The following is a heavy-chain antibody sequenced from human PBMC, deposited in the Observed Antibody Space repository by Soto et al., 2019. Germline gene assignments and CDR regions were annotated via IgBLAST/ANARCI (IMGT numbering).Heavy chain of an antibody. D-gene: IGHD6-13*01. CDR3: ARGGIAAAGNWFDP. V-gene: IGHV3-21*01. Sequence: GGTLRLSCAASGFSLSSYSMNYVRQAPGKELEWVSSISSSSSYIYYADSVKGRFTISRDNAKNSLYLQMNSLSAEDTAVYYCARGGIAAAGNWFDPWGQGTMVTVSS. CDR1: GFSLSSYS. CDR2: ISSSSSYI. J-gene: IGHJ5*02.